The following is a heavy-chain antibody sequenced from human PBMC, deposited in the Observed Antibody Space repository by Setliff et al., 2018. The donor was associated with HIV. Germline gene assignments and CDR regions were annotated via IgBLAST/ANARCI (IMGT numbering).Heavy chain of an antibody. V-gene: IGHV4-61*09. J-gene: IGHJ5*02. CDR2: VHSTLST. CDR1: GDSMTSGSFY. Sequence: SETLSLTCTVSGDSMTSGSFYWRWVRRPAGKGLEWIGQVHSTLSTNYNPSLKSRLSISADTSKNQFSLNLRFVTAADTALYYCARRTFGSGRSDPWGQGTPVTVSS. D-gene: IGHD6-19*01. CDR3: ARRTFGSGRSDP.